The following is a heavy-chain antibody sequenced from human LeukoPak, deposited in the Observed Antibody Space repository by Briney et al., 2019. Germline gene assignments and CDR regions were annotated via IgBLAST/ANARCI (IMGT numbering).Heavy chain of an antibody. CDR2: IGTTDTHT. Sequence: GGSLRLSCVASRFTFSDYYMSWIRQAPGKGLEWISYIGTTDTHTYYADSVKSRFTISRDNAKNSLFLQMDSLTADDTAMYYCARDGRLDYWGQGTLVTVSS. J-gene: IGHJ4*02. CDR1: RFTFSDYY. V-gene: IGHV3-11*01. CDR3: ARDGRLDY.